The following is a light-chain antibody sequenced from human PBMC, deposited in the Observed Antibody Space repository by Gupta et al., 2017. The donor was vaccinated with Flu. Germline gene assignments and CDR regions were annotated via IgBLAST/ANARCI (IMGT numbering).Light chain of an antibody. J-gene: IGLJ2*01. CDR3: QVWDSSSDHVG. CDR2: DDS. Sequence: SYVLTQPPSLSLAPGQTARITCGGNKSGSKSVQWYQPKPGQAPVLVVYDDSDRPSGIPERFSGSNSGNTATLTISRVEAGDEADYYCQVWDSSSDHVGFGGGTKLTVL. V-gene: IGLV3-21*02. CDR1: KSGSKS.